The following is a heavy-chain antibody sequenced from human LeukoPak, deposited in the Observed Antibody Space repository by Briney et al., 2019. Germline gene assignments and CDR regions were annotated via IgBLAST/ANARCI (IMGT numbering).Heavy chain of an antibody. V-gene: IGHV3-23*01. CDR2: ISGSGGST. D-gene: IGHD2-15*01. Sequence: GGSLRLSCAASGFTFSSYNMNRVRQAPRKGLEWVSAISGSGGSTYYAASVKGLFTISRDNSKNTLYLQMNSLRAEDTAVYYCAKRAYSDVWGQGTLVTVSS. CDR3: AKRAYSDV. J-gene: IGHJ4*02. CDR1: GFTFSSYN.